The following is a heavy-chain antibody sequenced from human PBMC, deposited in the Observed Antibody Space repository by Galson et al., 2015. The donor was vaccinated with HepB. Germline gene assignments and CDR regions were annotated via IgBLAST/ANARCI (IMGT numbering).Heavy chain of an antibody. CDR1: GYTFNSYG. Sequence: KVSCKASGYTFNSYGISWVRQAPGQGLEWMGWVSAYNGDTESAQTFQDRVIMTTDASTTTAYLELRSLTSDDTAVYYCTKDRPFLSVAPTLYYFDHWGQGTLVTVSS. CDR2: VSAYNGDT. CDR3: TKDRPFLSVAPTLYYFDH. V-gene: IGHV1-18*01. D-gene: IGHD5-12*01. J-gene: IGHJ4*02.